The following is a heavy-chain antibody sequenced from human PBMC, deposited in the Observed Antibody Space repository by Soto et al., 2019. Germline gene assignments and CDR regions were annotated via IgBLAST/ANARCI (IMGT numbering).Heavy chain of an antibody. V-gene: IGHV3-7*01. CDR3: AIRASYYDSSGYFDY. D-gene: IGHD3-22*01. Sequence: GGSLRLSCAASGLTFSVHWMSWVRQAPGKGLEWVSRIKDDGSEKKYADSVKGRFTISRDNAKNTLYLQMNYLRAEDTAVYYCAIRASYYDSSGYFDYWGQGTLVTVSS. CDR2: IKDDGSEK. CDR1: GLTFSVHW. J-gene: IGHJ4*02.